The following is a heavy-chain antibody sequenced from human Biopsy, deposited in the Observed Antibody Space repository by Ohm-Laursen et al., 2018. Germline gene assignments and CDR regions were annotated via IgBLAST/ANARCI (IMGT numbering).Heavy chain of an antibody. V-gene: IGHV4-59*08. CDR1: GGSISSDY. CDR2: IYYSGST. Sequence: GTLSLTCTVSGGSISSDYWSWIRQTPGKGLEWIGYIYYSGSTYYNPSLKSRVSISVDTSKNQFSLKLNSVTVADTAVYYCARQEFATSPLDYWGQGSLVTVSS. CDR3: ARQEFATSPLDY. J-gene: IGHJ4*02. D-gene: IGHD3-10*01.